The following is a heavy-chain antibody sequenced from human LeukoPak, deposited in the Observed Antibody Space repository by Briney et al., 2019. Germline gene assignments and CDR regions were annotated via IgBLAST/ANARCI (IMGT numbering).Heavy chain of an antibody. CDR2: ISAYNGNT. V-gene: IGHV1-18*01. D-gene: IGHD3-10*01. CDR1: GYTFTSYG. J-gene: IGHJ4*02. Sequence: GASVKVSCKASGYTFTSYGISWVRQAPGQGLEWMGWISAYNGNTNYAQKLQGRVTMTTDTSTSTAYMELRSLRSDDTAVYYCARVTMVRGVIIMVQGVDCWGQGTLVTVSS. CDR3: ARVTMVRGVIIMVQGVDC.